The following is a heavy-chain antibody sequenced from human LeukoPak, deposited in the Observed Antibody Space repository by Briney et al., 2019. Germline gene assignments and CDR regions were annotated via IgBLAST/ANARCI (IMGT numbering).Heavy chain of an antibody. CDR2: IYPDDSDT. J-gene: IGHJ4*02. V-gene: IGHV5-51*01. CDR3: AIGRGGQQLGDY. D-gene: IGHD6-13*01. CDR1: EYSFPNYC. Sequence: NLGESLKISCKHSEYSFPNYCIGWVRPMPGKDLEWMGIIYPDDSDTRYSPSFQGQVTISADKSISTASLQWSSLKASDTAMYYCAIGRGGQQLGDYWGQGTLVTVSS.